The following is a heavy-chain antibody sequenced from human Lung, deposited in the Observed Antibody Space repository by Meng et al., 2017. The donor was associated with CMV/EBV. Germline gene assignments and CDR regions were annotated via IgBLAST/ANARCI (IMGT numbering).Heavy chain of an antibody. V-gene: IGHV4-59*01. D-gene: IGHD3-3*01. CDR1: FFSISNFY. CDR2: VFSSGST. J-gene: IGHJ4*02. CDR3: ARGRGDDLWSGFYYYFDY. Sequence: SDTLSLTXXXSFFSISNFYWGWIRQPPGGGLEWLGNVFSSGSTNYNPSLKSRVTMSVDTSRSQFSLNLTSVTAADTATYFCARGRGDDLWSGFYYYFDYWGQGALVTVSS.